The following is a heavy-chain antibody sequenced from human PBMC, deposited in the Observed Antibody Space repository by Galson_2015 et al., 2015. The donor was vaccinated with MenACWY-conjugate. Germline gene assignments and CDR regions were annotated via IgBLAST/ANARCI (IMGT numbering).Heavy chain of an antibody. V-gene: IGHV3-48*02. J-gene: IGHJ4*02. D-gene: IGHD7-27*01. Sequence: SLRLSCAASGIKFSHCGMNWVRQAPGKGLEWISYISPGSGVIHYADSAKGRFTISRDNARNSLFLQISSLRDEDTAVYYCAWGRNPTVNAMHLDYWGQGTLVTVSS. CDR1: GIKFSHCG. CDR3: AWGRNPTVNAMHLDY. CDR2: ISPGSGVI.